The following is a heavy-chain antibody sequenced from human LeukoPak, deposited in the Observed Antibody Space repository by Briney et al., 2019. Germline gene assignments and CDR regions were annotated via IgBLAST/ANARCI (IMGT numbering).Heavy chain of an antibody. CDR1: GFSFSSYA. CDR2: ISGSGGST. V-gene: IGHV3-23*01. D-gene: IGHD1-26*01. CDR3: AKTEIVGATRYFDY. J-gene: IGHJ4*02. Sequence: GGSLRLSCATSGFSFSSYAMSWVRQAPGKGLEWVSAISGSGGSTYYADSVKGRFTISRDNSKNTLYLQMNSLRAEDTAVYYCAKTEIVGATRYFDYWGQGTLVTVSS.